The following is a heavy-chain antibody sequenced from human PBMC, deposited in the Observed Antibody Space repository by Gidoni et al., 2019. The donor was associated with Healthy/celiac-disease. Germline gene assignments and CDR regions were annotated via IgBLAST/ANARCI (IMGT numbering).Heavy chain of an antibody. D-gene: IGHD3-3*01. Sequence: QVQLVESGGGVVRPGRSLRLSCEASGFTFSSYAMHWVRQAPGKGLEWFAVISYDGSNKYYADSVKGRFTISRDNSKNTLYLQMNSLRAEDTAVYYCEGEPLLRFLEWFWGQGTLVTVSS. CDR3: EGEPLLRFLEWF. V-gene: IGHV3-30-3*01. CDR1: GFTFSSYA. CDR2: ISYDGSNK. J-gene: IGHJ4*02.